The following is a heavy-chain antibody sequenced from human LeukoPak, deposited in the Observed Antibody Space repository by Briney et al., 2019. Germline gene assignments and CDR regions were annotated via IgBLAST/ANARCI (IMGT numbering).Heavy chain of an antibody. CDR1: GGSISSSSYY. CDR2: IYYSGST. J-gene: IGHJ4*02. D-gene: IGHD6-13*01. Sequence: PSETLSLTCTVSGGSISSSSYYWGWIRQPPGKGLEWLGSIYYSGSTYYNPSLKSRVTISVDTSKNQFSLKLSSVTAADTAVYYCARHVGSSWYQWIDYWGQGTLVTVSS. CDR3: ARHVGSSWYQWIDY. V-gene: IGHV4-39*01.